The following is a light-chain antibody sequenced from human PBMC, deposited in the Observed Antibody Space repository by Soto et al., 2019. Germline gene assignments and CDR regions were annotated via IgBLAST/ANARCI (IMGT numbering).Light chain of an antibody. CDR3: SSYTTSTSFIL. CDR1: SSDIGNYDF. CDR2: EVS. J-gene: IGLJ2*01. V-gene: IGLV2-14*01. Sequence: QSALTQPPSVSGSPGQSITISCTGTSSDIGNYDFVSWYQQVPGTAPKAMIYEVSSRPSGVSNRFSGSKSGNTASLTISGLQAEDEDYYYCSSYTTSTSFILFGGGTKLTVL.